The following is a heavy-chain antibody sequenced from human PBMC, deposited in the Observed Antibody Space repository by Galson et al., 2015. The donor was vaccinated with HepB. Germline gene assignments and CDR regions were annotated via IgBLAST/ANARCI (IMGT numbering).Heavy chain of an antibody. CDR3: ARASSTVADYYYYYMDV. CDR2: IYSGGST. J-gene: IGHJ6*03. D-gene: IGHD4-11*01. Sequence: SLRLSCAASGFTVSSNHMSWVRQAPGKGLEWVSVIYSGGSTYYADSVKGRFTISRDNAKNSLYLQMNSLRDEDTAVYYCARASSTVADYYYYYMDVWGKGTTVTVSS. CDR1: GFTVSSNH. V-gene: IGHV3-66*01.